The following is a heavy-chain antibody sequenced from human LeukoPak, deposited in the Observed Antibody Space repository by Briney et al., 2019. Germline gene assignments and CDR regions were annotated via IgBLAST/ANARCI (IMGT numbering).Heavy chain of an antibody. CDR2: ISGSSTTI. CDR1: GFTFSSYS. CDR3: ARDSAPIIVGVQIDY. V-gene: IGHV3-48*01. Sequence: PGGSLRLSCAASGFTFSSYSMNWVRQAPGKGLEWVSFISGSSTTIYYADSVKGRFTISRDNAKNSLYLQMNSLRAEDTAVYYCARDSAPIIVGVQIDYWGQGTLVAVSS. J-gene: IGHJ4*02. D-gene: IGHD1-26*01.